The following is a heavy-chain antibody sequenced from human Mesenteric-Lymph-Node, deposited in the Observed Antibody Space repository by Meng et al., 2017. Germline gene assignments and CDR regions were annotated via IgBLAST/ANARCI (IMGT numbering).Heavy chain of an antibody. J-gene: IGHJ4*02. D-gene: IGHD3-9*01. CDR1: GGSISSYY. CDR3: ARAKTYYDILTGYYYYFDY. V-gene: IGHV4-59*01. Sequence: GSPRLSCTVSGGSISSYYWSWIRQPPGKGLEWIGYIYYSGSTNYNPSLKSRVTISVDTSKNQFSLKLSSVTAADTAVYYCARAKTYYDILTGYYYYFDYWGQGTLVTVSS. CDR2: IYYSGST.